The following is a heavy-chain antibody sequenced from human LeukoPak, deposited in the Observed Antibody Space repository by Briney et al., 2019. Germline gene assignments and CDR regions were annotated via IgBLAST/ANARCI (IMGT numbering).Heavy chain of an antibody. CDR3: ARGRYCSSTSYYGLNDY. CDR1: GGSISSGGYY. CDR2: IYYSGST. J-gene: IGHJ4*02. Sequence: PSETLSLTCTVSGGSISSGGYYWSWIRQHPGKGLEWIGYIYYSGSTYYNPSLKSRVTISVDTSKNQFSLKLSSVTAADTAVYYCARGRYCSSTSYYGLNDYWGQGTLVTVSS. V-gene: IGHV4-31*03. D-gene: IGHD2-2*01.